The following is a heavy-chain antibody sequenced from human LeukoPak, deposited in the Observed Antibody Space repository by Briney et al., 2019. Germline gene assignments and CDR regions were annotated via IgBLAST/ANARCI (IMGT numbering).Heavy chain of an antibody. J-gene: IGHJ5*02. CDR1: GFTFTSQA. Sequence: PGGSLRLSCAASGFTFTSQALSWVRQAPGKGLEWVSSFTGEDGNILYADSVKGRFTLSRDTSKETMDLQMDSLRVDDTAIYYCAAGGGNTFNPWGQGTLVTVSS. CDR3: AAGGGNTFNP. D-gene: IGHD1/OR15-1a*01. V-gene: IGHV3-23*01. CDR2: FTGEDGNI.